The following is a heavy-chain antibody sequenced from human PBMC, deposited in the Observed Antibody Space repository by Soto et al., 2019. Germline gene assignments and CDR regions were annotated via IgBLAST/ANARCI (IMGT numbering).Heavy chain of an antibody. CDR2: INHIGST. Sequence: SETLSLTCTVSGGSISSSSYYWGWIRQPPGKGLEWIGSINHIGSTNYNPSLKSRVTISVDTSKNQFSLKLSSVTAADTAVYYCARGRYDYVWGSQRPHSMHGWGKGSTVS. V-gene: IGHV4-39*07. D-gene: IGHD3-16*01. J-gene: IGHJ6*03. CDR3: ARGRYDYVWGSQRPHSMHG. CDR1: GGSISSSSYY.